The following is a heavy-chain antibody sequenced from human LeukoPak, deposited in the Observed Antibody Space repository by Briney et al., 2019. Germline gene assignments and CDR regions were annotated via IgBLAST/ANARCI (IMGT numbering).Heavy chain of an antibody. J-gene: IGHJ6*03. CDR2: INHSGST. CDR3: ARSKLVNYYYYYMDV. Sequence: SETLSLTCAVYGGSFSGYYWSWIRLPPGKGLEWIGEINHSGSTNYNPSLKSRVTISVDTSKNQFSLKLSSVTAADTAVYYCARSKLVNYYYYYMDVWGKGTTVTVSS. CDR1: GGSFSGYY. V-gene: IGHV4-34*01. D-gene: IGHD6-13*01.